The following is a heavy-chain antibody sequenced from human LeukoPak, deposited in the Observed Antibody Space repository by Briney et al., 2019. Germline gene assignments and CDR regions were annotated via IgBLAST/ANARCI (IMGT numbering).Heavy chain of an antibody. V-gene: IGHV4-59*12. CDR1: GGSISSYY. J-gene: IGHJ4*02. CDR2: IYYSGST. Sequence: PSETLSLTCTVSGGSISSYYWSWIRQPPGKGLEWIGYIYYSGSTYYNPSLKSRVTISVDTSKNQFSLKLSSVAAADTAVYYCARDEGSSPYYFDYWGQGTLVTVSS. CDR3: ARDEGSSPYYFDY.